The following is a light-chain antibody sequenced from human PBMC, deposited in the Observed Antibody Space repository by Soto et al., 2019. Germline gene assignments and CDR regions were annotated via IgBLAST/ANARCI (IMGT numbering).Light chain of an antibody. CDR3: AAWDDSLSGVV. CDR2: RNN. V-gene: IGLV1-47*01. Sequence: QSVLTQPPSASGTPGQRVTISCSGSSSNIGSNYVYWYQQLPGTAPKLLIYRNNQRPSGVPDRFFGSKSGTSASLAISGLRSEDEADYYCAAWDDSLSGVVFGGGTKLNVL. J-gene: IGLJ2*01. CDR1: SSNIGSNY.